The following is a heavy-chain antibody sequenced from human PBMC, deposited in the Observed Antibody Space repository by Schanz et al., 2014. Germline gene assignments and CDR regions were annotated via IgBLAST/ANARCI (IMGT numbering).Heavy chain of an antibody. CDR1: RFTFSNYW. D-gene: IGHD2-21*02. CDR3: AKDGVPSPWVCFGGYCYSGGADY. J-gene: IGHJ4*02. CDR2: VRTSGGIT. Sequence: DVQLVESGGGLVQPGGSLRLACAASRFTFSNYWVGWVRQAPGKGPEWVSGVRTSGGITYYADSVRGRFTISRDTSGNTLYLQMNSLTGEDTAVYYCAKDGVPSPWVCFGGYCYSGGADYWGQGTLVTVSS. V-gene: IGHV3-23*04.